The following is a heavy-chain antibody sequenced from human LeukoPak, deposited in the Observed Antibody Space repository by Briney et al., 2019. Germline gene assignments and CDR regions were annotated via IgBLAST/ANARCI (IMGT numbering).Heavy chain of an antibody. J-gene: IGHJ4*02. V-gene: IGHV3-21*01. CDR2: ISSSSSYI. CDR1: GFTFSSYS. Sequence: GGSLRLSCAASGFTFSSYSMSWVRQAPGKGLEWVSSISSSSSYIYYADSVKGRFTISRDNAKNSLYLQMNSLRAEDTAVYYCARRVGFRGYVNYWGQGTLVTVSS. CDR3: ARRVGFRGYVNY. D-gene: IGHD5-12*01.